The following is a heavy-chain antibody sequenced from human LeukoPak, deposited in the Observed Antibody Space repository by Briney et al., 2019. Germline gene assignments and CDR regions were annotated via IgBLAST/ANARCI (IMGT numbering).Heavy chain of an antibody. D-gene: IGHD3-22*01. CDR3: ASGVYYDSSGYYPYLDY. CDR2: ISAYNGNT. V-gene: IGHV1-18*01. Sequence: ASVKVSCKASGYTFTSYGISWVRQAPGQGLEWMGWISAYNGNTNYAQKLQGRVTMTTDTSTSTAYMELRSLRSDDTAVYYCASGVYYDSSGYYPYLDYWGQGTLVTVSS. CDR1: GYTFTSYG. J-gene: IGHJ4*02.